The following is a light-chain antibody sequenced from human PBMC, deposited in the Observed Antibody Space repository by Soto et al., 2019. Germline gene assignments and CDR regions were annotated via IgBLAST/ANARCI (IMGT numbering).Light chain of an antibody. V-gene: IGKV1-39*01. CDR3: QQSYSTPYT. CDR2: GAS. Sequence: AAGDRVTITCRASQNIINFLNWYQQKPGKAPNLLIYGASSLQSGDPSRFSGSGSATDFTLTIANLQPEDFATYFCQQSYSTPYTFGQGTELEI. CDR1: QNIINF. J-gene: IGKJ2*01.